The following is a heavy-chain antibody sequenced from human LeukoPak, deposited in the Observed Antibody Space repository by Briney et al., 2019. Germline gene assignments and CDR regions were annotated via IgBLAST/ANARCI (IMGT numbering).Heavy chain of an antibody. D-gene: IGHD6-13*01. CDR2: INHSGST. CDR1: GGSFSGYY. V-gene: IGHV4-34*01. J-gene: IGHJ4*02. CDR3: ARGPAAGTDY. Sequence: PSETLSLTCAVYGGSFSGYYWSWIRQPPGKGLERIGEINHSGSTNYNPSLKSRVTISVDTSKNQFSLKLSSVTATDTAVYYCARGPAAGTDYWGQGTLVTVSS.